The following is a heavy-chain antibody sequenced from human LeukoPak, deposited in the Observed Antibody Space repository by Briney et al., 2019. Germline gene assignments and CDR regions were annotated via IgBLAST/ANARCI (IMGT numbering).Heavy chain of an antibody. Sequence: SETLSLTCTVSGGSIRSSSHYWGWIRQPPGEGLEWIGIIYHSGTTYYNASLKSRVTISVDTSKNQFSLKLSSVTAADTAVYYCARAVGYCFDNSGPSKTFDYWGQGTLVTVSS. CDR3: ARAVGYCFDNSGPSKTFDY. J-gene: IGHJ4*02. D-gene: IGHD3-22*01. V-gene: IGHV4-39*07. CDR2: IYHSGTT. CDR1: GGSIRSSSHY.